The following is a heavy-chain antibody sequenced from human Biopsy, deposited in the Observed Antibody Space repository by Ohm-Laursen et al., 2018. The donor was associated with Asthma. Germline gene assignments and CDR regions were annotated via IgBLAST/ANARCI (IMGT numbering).Heavy chain of an antibody. CDR3: VRDGTDDAFDI. Sequence: SLRLSCAASGFSFSNFAIHWVRQAPGKGLEWVGVISKDASTQDYADSVKGRFTMARDSSKNTLDLQMNSLREEDTAVYYRVRDGTDDAFDIWGQGTVVSASS. D-gene: IGHD1-1*01. V-gene: IGHV3-30*01. CDR2: ISKDASTQ. CDR1: GFSFSNFA. J-gene: IGHJ3*02.